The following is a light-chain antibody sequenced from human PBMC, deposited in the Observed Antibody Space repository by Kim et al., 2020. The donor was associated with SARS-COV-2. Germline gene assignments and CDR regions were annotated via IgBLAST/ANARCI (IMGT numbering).Light chain of an antibody. V-gene: IGLV6-57*03. J-gene: IGLJ3*02. CDR1: SSSIAIHY. CDR3: QSYDSSNQV. Sequence: GRTVTISSTRSSSSIAIHYVHWYPQRPGGAPTTVIYEDNQRPSEVPDRFSGSIDSSSNSASLTISGLKTEDEADYYGQSYDSSNQVFGGGTQLTVL. CDR2: EDN.